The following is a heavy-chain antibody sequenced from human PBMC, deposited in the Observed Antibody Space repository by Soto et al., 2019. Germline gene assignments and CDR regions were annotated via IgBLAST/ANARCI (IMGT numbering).Heavy chain of an antibody. CDR1: GGSISSGDYY. J-gene: IGHJ4*02. Sequence: SETLSLTCTVSGGSISSGDYYWSWIRQPPGKGLEWIGYIYYSGSTYYNPSLKSRVTISVDTSKNQFSLKLSSVTAADTAVYYCAREDYYDSSGYSLDYGGQGTLVTVSS. V-gene: IGHV4-30-4*01. CDR3: AREDYYDSSGYSLDY. CDR2: IYYSGST. D-gene: IGHD3-22*01.